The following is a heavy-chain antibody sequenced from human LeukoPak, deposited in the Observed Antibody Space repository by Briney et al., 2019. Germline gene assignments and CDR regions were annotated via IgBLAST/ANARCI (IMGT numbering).Heavy chain of an antibody. Sequence: PGGSLRLSCTASAFTFNAYAMSWVRQAPGKGLEWVSAISGSGGSTYYADSVKGRFTISRDNSKNTLYLQMNSLRAEDTALYYCAGGPGVYYYGMDVWGQGTSVTVSS. J-gene: IGHJ6*02. CDR2: ISGSGGST. CDR3: AGGPGVYYYGMDV. CDR1: AFTFNAYA. V-gene: IGHV3-23*01.